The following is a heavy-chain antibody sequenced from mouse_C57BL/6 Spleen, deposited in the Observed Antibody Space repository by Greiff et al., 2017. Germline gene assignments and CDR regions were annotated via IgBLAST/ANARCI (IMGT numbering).Heavy chain of an antibody. V-gene: IGHV1-39*01. CDR1: GYSFTDYN. CDR2: INPNYGTT. D-gene: IGHD3-2*02. Sequence: EVQVVESGPELVKPGASVKISCKASGYSFTDYNMNWVKQSNGKSLEWIGVINPNYGTTSYNQKFKGKATLTVDQSSSTAYMQLNSLTSEDSAVYYCARSRGSGFLYYFDYWGQGTTLTVSS. J-gene: IGHJ2*01. CDR3: ARSRGSGFLYYFDY.